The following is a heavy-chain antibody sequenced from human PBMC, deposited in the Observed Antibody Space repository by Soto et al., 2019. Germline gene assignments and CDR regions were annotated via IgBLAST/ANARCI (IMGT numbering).Heavy chain of an antibody. CDR1: GGSFSGYY. CDR2: INHSGST. V-gene: IGHV4-34*01. D-gene: IGHD2-15*01. J-gene: IGHJ4*02. Sequence: SETLSLTCAVYGGSFSGYYWSWLRQPPGKGLEWIGEINHSGSTNYNPSLKSRVTISVDTSKNQFSLKLSAVTAADTAVYYCARDPNPHPSVALGYCGQETLVTVAS. CDR3: ARDPNPHPSVALGY.